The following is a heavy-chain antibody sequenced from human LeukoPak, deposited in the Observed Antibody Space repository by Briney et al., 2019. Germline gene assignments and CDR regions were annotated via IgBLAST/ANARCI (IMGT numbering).Heavy chain of an antibody. CDR1: GGTFSSYA. CDR2: IIPIFGTA. J-gene: IGHJ3*02. CDR3: ARLYCSGGSCYSGDAFDI. D-gene: IGHD2-15*01. V-gene: IGHV1-69*01. Sequence: SVKVSCKASGGTFSSYAISWVRQAPGQGLEWMGGIIPIFGTANYAQKFQGRVTITADESTSTAYMELSSLRSEDTAVYYCARLYCSGGSCYSGDAFDIWGQGTMVTVSS.